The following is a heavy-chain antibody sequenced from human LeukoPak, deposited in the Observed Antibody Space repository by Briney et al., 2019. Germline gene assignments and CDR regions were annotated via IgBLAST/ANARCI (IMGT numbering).Heavy chain of an antibody. Sequence: ASVKVSCRASGFIFTSYAISWIRQAPGQGLEWMGWISAYNGDTNYAQKLQGRITMTTDTSTTTAYMELRSLRSDDTAVYYCARDSKYYYDTSRWRPPVDYWGQGTLVTVSS. J-gene: IGHJ4*02. CDR2: ISAYNGDT. D-gene: IGHD3-22*01. CDR1: GFIFTSYA. V-gene: IGHV1-18*01. CDR3: ARDSKYYYDTSRWRPPVDY.